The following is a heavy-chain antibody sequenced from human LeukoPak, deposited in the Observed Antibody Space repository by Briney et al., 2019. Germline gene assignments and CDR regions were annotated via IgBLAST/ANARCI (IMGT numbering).Heavy chain of an antibody. J-gene: IGHJ6*02. CDR1: GLTFSRYA. CDR2: ISESGSGT. V-gene: IGHV3-23*01. D-gene: IGHD3-3*01. Sequence: GGSLRLSCAVSGLTFSRYAMSWVRQAPGKGLEWVSAISESGSGTYYADSVKGRFTISRDNSKNTLYLQMNSLRAEDTAVYYCAKAPSFWSGQQRIRRPYYYYGMDVWGQGTTVTVSS. CDR3: AKAPSFWSGQQRIRRPYYYYGMDV.